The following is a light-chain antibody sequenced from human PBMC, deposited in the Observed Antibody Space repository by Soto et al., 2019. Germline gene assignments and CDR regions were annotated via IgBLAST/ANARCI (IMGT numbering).Light chain of an antibody. J-gene: IGLJ1*01. CDR2: EVS. V-gene: IGLV2-18*02. Sequence: QSALTQPPSVSGSPGQSVTISCTGTSSDVGSYNRVSWYQQPPGTAPKLLIFEVSNRPSGVPDRFSGSKSGNTASLTISGLQAEDHADYYCSSYTTSSTYVFGTGTKVTVL. CDR3: SSYTTSSTYV. CDR1: SSDVGSYNR.